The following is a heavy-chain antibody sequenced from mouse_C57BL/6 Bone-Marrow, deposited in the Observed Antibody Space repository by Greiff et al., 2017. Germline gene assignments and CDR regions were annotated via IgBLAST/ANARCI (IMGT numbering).Heavy chain of an antibody. V-gene: IGHV1-81*01. CDR1: GYTFTSYG. CDR2: IYPRSGNT. J-gene: IGHJ2*01. D-gene: IGHD3-1*01. CDR3: SSRGPLSFDY. Sequence: VMLVESGAELARPGASVKLSCKASGYTFTSYGISWVKQRTGQGLEWIGEIYPRSGNTYYNEKFKGKAPLTADKSYSTTYMELRSLTSEDSAVFFCSSRGPLSFDYWGEGTTLTVSS.